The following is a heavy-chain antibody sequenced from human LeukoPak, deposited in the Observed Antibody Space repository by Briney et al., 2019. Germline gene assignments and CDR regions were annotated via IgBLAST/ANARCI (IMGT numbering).Heavy chain of an antibody. J-gene: IGHJ4*02. CDR2: ISSSSSTI. CDR3: ARSLEADY. CDR1: GFTFSTYT. Sequence: GGSLRLSCAASGFTFSTYTMNWVRQAPGKGLEWVSCISSSSSTIHYAASVKGRFTISRDNAKNSLYLQMNSLRAEDAAVYYCARSLEADYWGQGTLVTVSS. V-gene: IGHV3-48*04.